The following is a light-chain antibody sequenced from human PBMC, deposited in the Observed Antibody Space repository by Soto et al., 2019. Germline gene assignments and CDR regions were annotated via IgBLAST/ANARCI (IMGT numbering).Light chain of an antibody. V-gene: IGKV3-20*01. CDR2: GAS. J-gene: IGKJ5*01. CDR1: QSVSSSY. CDR3: QQYGSSQIT. Sequence: EIVLTHSPGTLSCSPLERATLSFRSSQSVSSSYLSWYQQKPGQPPRLLIYGASSRATGIPDRFSGSGSGTDLTLTISRLEPEDFAVYYCQQYGSSQITFGQGTRLEIK.